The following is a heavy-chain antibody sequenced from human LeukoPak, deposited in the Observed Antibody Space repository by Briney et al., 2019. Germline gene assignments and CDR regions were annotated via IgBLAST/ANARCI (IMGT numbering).Heavy chain of an antibody. D-gene: IGHD6-6*01. V-gene: IGHV5-51*01. CDR2: IYPGDSDT. CDR1: GYSFTSYW. CDR3: ARQVEYSSSSGGYYYYYYMDV. J-gene: IGHJ6*03. Sequence: GESLKISCKGSGYSFTSYWICWVRQMPGKGLEWMGIIYPGDSDTRYSPSFQGQVTISADKSISTAYLQWSSLKASDTAMYYCARQVEYSSSSGGYYYYYYMDVWGKGTTVTVSS.